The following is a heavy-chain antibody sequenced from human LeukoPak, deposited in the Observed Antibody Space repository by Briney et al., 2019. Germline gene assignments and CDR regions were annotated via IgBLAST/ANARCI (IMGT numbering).Heavy chain of an antibody. CDR3: ARSRVKGGSGIGY. V-gene: IGHV1-8*03. CDR1: GYSFTNYD. Sequence: ASVKVSCKASGYSFTNYDINWVRQATGQGLEWMGWMNPKSGDTGYSQKFQGRVFITRDTSISTAYMELSSLRSEDTAVYYCARSRVKGGSGIGYWGQGTLVTVSS. CDR2: MNPKSGDT. D-gene: IGHD3-10*01. J-gene: IGHJ4*02.